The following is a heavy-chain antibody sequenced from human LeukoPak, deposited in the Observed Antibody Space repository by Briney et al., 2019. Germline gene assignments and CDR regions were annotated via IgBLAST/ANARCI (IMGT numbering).Heavy chain of an antibody. CDR3: ARGVYYYDSSGYSYFDY. CDR1: GYTFTSYG. CDR2: IIPILGIA. J-gene: IGHJ4*02. V-gene: IGHV1-69*04. D-gene: IGHD3-22*01. Sequence: SVKVSCKASGYTFTSYGISWVRQAPGQGLEWMGRIIPILGIANYAQKFQGRVTITADKSTSTAYMELSSLRSEDTAVYYCARGVYYYDSSGYSYFDYWGQGTLVTVSS.